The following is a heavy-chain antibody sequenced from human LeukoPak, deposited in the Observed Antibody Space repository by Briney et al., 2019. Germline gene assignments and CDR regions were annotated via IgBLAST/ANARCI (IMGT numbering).Heavy chain of an antibody. CDR1: GDSISSYY. CDR2: IYYIGST. J-gene: IGHJ3*02. Sequence: PSETLSLTCTVSGDSISSYYWSWIRQPPGKGLEWIGYIYYIGSTNYNPSLKSRVTISVDTSKNQFSLRLSSVTAADTAVYYCARDYAFDIWGQGTMVTVSS. V-gene: IGHV4-59*01. CDR3: ARDYAFDI.